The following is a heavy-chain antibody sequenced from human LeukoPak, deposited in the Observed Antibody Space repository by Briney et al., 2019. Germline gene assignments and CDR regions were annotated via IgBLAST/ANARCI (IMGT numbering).Heavy chain of an antibody. CDR3: ARDSAKMATSFFDAFDI. Sequence: SVKVSCKASGGTFGSYAISWVRQAPGQGLEWMGGIIPIFGTANYAQKFQGRVTITADESTSTAYMELSSLRSEDTAVYYCARDSAKMATSFFDAFDIRGQGTMVTVSS. CDR1: GGTFGSYA. V-gene: IGHV1-69*13. CDR2: IIPIFGTA. D-gene: IGHD5-24*01. J-gene: IGHJ3*02.